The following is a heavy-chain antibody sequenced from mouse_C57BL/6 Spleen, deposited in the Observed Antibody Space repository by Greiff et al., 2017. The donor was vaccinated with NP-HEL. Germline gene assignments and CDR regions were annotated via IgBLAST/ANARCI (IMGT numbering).Heavy chain of an antibody. CDR2: IYPRSGNT. Sequence: QVQLQQSGAELARPGASVKLSCKASGYTFTSYGISWVKQRTGQGLEWIGEIYPRSGNTNYNAKFKGKATLTADKSSSTAYMELRSLTSEDSAVYFCARRSDYIFAYWGQGTLVTVSA. V-gene: IGHV1-81*01. CDR3: ARRSDYIFAY. J-gene: IGHJ3*01. CDR1: GYTFTSYG. D-gene: IGHD2-4*01.